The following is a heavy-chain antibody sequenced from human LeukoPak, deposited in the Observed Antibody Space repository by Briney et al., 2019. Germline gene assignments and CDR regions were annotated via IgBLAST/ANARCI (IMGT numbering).Heavy chain of an antibody. J-gene: IGHJ5*02. Sequence: ASVKVSCKASGGTFSSCTISWVRQAPGQGLEWMGWIRAYNGNTKYAQKFQGRVTMTTDTSTSTAYMELRSLRSDDTAVYYCARRRDSTNNWFDPWGQGTLVTVSS. D-gene: IGHD1-1*01. V-gene: IGHV1-18*01. CDR2: IRAYNGNT. CDR3: ARRRDSTNNWFDP. CDR1: GGTFSSCT.